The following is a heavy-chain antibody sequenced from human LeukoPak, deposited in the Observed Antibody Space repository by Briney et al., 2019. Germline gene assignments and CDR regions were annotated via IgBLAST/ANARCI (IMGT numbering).Heavy chain of an antibody. CDR2: IYYSGST. J-gene: IGHJ4*02. D-gene: IGHD3-3*01. V-gene: IGHV4-59*01. CDR3: ARTRGDFWSGYPYYFDY. Sequence: SETLSLTCTVSGGSISSYYWRWIRQPPGKGLEWIGYIYYSGSTNYNPSLKSRVTISVDTSKNQFSLKLSSVTAADTAVYYCARTRGDFWSGYPYYFDYWGQGTLVTVSS. CDR1: GGSISSYY.